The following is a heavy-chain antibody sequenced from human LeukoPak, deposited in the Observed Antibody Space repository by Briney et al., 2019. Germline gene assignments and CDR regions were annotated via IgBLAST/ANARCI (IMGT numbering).Heavy chain of an antibody. V-gene: IGHV1-69*05. CDR1: GGTFSSYA. J-gene: IGHJ5*02. Sequence: GASVKVSCKASGGTFSSYAISWVRQAPGQGLEWMGGIIPIFGTANYAQKFQGRVTITTDESTSTAYMELSSLRSEDTAVYYRARGYSSSSHWFDPWGQGTLVTVSS. CDR2: IIPIFGTA. D-gene: IGHD6-6*01. CDR3: ARGYSSSSHWFDP.